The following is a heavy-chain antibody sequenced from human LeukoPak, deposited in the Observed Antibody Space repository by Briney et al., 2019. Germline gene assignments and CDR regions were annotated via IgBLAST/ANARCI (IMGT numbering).Heavy chain of an antibody. V-gene: IGHV3-21*06. CDR1: GFTFTYYN. J-gene: IGHJ4*02. Sequence: GGSPRLSCAASGFTFTYYNMNWVRQAPGKRLEWASSISSGSDYIQYADSVKGRFTISGDNAKNSLYLQMSSLSAEDTAVYYCARLDESEGDYWGQGTLVTVSS. CDR3: ARLDESEGDY. CDR2: ISSGSDYI.